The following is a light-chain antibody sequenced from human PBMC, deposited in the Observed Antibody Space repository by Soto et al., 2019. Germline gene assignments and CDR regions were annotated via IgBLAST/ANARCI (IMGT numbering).Light chain of an antibody. CDR2: DND. Sequence: QSVLTQPPSVSAAPGQRVTISSSGSNSNIGNNYVSWYQQLPGTAPKLLIYDNDKRPSGIPDRFSGSKSGTSATLGITGLQTGDEADYYCGTWDSSLSGVVFGGGTKVTVL. CDR1: NSNIGNNY. CDR3: GTWDSSLSGVV. V-gene: IGLV1-51*01. J-gene: IGLJ2*01.